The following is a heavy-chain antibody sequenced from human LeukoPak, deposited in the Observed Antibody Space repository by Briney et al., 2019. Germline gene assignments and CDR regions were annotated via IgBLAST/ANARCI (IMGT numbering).Heavy chain of an antibody. CDR2: ISSSSSTI. J-gene: IGHJ4*02. CDR1: GFTFSSYS. CDR3: ARELGVIVLVPAAALDY. Sequence: PGGSLRLSRAASGFTFSSYSMNWVRQAPGKGLEWVSYISSSSSTIYYADSVKGRFTISRDNAKNSLYLQMNSLRAEDTAVYYCARELGVIVLVPAAALDYWGQGTLVTVSS. D-gene: IGHD2-2*01. V-gene: IGHV3-48*04.